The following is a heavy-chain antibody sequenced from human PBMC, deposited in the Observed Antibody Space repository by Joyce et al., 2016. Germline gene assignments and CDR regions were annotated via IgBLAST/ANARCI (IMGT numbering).Heavy chain of an antibody. V-gene: IGHV4-31*03. J-gene: IGHJ4*02. CDR1: GGSINSGGYY. Sequence: QIQLQESGPGLVKPSQTLSLTCTVSGGSINSGGYYWSWIRQHPGQGLEWIGYILYNGDTFYNQSLRSRVTVLIDTSKNQFSLKMSSVTAADTAVYYCARAPEGVRFDYWGQGTLVTVSS. CDR3: ARAPEGVRFDY. CDR2: ILYNGDT. D-gene: IGHD1-1*01.